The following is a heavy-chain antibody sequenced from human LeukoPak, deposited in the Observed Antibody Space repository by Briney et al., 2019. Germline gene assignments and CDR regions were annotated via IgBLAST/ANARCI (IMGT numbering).Heavy chain of an antibody. CDR2: IYYSGST. CDR3: ARRRTKWGTVDY. D-gene: IGHD2-8*01. CDR1: GTSMSGYF. J-gene: IGHJ4*02. Sequence: SETLSLTCTVSGTSMSGYFWSWLRQPPGKGLEWIGYIYYSGSTNYNPSLKSRVTISVDTSKNQFSLKLSSVTAADTAVYYCARRRTKWGTVDYWGQGTLVTVSS. V-gene: IGHV4-59*08.